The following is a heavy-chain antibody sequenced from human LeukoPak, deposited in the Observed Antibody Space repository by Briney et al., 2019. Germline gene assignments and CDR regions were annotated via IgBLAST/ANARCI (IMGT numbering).Heavy chain of an antibody. CDR3: ARDAFRARYFDL. Sequence: PGGSLRLSCAASGFSFSNYWMSWVRQAPGKGLEWVANIKQDGSEKNYVESVKGRLTISRDYAKKSVYLEMNSLRADDTAVYYCARDAFRARYFDLWGRGTLVTVSS. CDR2: IKQDGSEK. J-gene: IGHJ2*01. V-gene: IGHV3-7*01. CDR1: GFSFSNYW. D-gene: IGHD3-10*01.